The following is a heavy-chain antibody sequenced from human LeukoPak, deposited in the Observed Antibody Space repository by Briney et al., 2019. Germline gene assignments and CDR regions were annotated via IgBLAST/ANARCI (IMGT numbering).Heavy chain of an antibody. V-gene: IGHV3-30*18. Sequence: GGSLRLSCAASGFTFSSYGMHWVRQAPGKGLEWVAVISYDGSNKYYADSVKGRFTISRDNSKNTLYLQMNSLRAEDTAVYYCAKDDNDYGDYADYYYYGMDVWGQGTTVIVSS. CDR1: GFTFSSYG. CDR3: AKDDNDYGDYADYYYYGMDV. D-gene: IGHD4-17*01. CDR2: ISYDGSNK. J-gene: IGHJ6*02.